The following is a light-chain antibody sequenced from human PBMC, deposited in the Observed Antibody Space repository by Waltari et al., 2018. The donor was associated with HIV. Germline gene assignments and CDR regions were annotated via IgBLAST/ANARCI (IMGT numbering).Light chain of an antibody. V-gene: IGLV1-40*01. CDR1: SSNIGAGYD. CDR2: DNI. J-gene: IGLJ3*02. CDR3: QSYDSSLRV. Sequence: QSVLTQPPSVSGAPGQRVTISCTGSSSNIGAGYDVHWYQQLPGTAPKLLIYDNINRPSGVPDRFSGSKSGTSASLASTGLQAEDEADYYCQSYDSSLRVFGGGTKLTVL.